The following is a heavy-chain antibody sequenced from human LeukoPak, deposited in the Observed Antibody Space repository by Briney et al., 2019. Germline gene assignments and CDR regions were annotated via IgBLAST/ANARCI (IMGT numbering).Heavy chain of an antibody. J-gene: IGHJ4*02. D-gene: IGHD4-17*01. CDR3: AKGDYGDYFFDY. V-gene: IGHV3-74*01. CDR1: GFTFSTYW. CDR2: TNSDGSTT. Sequence: GGSLRLSCAASGFTFSTYWMHWVRQAPGKGLVWVSRTNSDGSTTSYADSVKGRSTISRDNAKNTLYLQMNSLRAEDTAVYYCAKGDYGDYFFDYWGQGTLVTVSS.